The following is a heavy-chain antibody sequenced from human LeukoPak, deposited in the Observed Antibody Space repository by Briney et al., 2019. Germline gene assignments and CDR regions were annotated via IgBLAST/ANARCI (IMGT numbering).Heavy chain of an antibody. V-gene: IGHV3-53*01. CDR3: ARDAYRDYYDNSGYYYVGMDV. CDR1: GFTVSSNY. J-gene: IGHJ6*02. D-gene: IGHD3-22*01. CDR2: IDSGGST. Sequence: GGSLRLSCAAPGFTVSSNYMSWVRQAPGKGLEWVSVIDSGGSTYYADSVKGRFTISRDNSKNTLYLQMNSLRAEDTAMYYCARDAYRDYYDNSGYYYVGMDVWGQGTTVTVSS.